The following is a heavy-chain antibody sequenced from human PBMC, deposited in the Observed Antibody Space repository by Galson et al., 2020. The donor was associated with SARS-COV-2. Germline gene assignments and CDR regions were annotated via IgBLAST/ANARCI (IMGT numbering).Heavy chain of an antibody. CDR1: GFRFGDYA. CDR2: IRSKTYGGTT. J-gene: IGHJ4*02. D-gene: IGHD3-22*01. CDR3: ARDLYYYDSSGYLYHFDY. Sequence: GESLKISCTASGFRFGDYAVSWFRQAPGKGLEWVGFIRSKTYGGTTEYAASVKGRFTISRDDSKSIAHLQMNSLKTEDTAVYYCARDLYYYDSSGYLYHFDYWGQGTQVSVSS. V-gene: IGHV3-49*03.